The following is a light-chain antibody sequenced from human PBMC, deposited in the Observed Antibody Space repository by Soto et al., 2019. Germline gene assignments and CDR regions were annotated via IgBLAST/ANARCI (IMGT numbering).Light chain of an antibody. CDR2: DAS. CDR1: QDISNY. Sequence: DIQMTQSPSSLSASVGERVTITCRASQDISNYLNWYQQRPGKAPKLLIYDASNLERGVPSRFSGTRSGTHFTFAITSLQPEDVATYYFQQSDSLPISFGQGTRREI. J-gene: IGKJ5*01. CDR3: QQSDSLPIS. V-gene: IGKV1-33*01.